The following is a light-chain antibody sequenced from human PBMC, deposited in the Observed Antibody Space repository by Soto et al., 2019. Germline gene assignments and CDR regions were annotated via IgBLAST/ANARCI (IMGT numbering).Light chain of an antibody. V-gene: IGLV1-51*01. CDR1: ASNIGNDY. CDR3: GAWDTSLNVYV. Sequence: QSVLTQPPSVSAAPGHKVTISCSGTASNIGNDYVSWYQQLPGEAPQLLIYDNNKRPSGIPDRFSGSRSDTSATLGITGLQTGDEAEYYCGAWDTSLNVYVFASGTKVTVL. CDR2: DNN. J-gene: IGLJ1*01.